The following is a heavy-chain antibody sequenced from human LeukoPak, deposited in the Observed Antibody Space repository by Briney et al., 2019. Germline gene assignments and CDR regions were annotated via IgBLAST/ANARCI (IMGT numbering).Heavy chain of an antibody. CDR3: ASTRVPYDSSGYYEPGDAFDI. CDR1: GFTFSSYG. CDR2: IWYDGSNK. V-gene: IGHV3-33*03. D-gene: IGHD3-22*01. Sequence: GGSLRLSCAASGFTFSSYGMHWVRQAPGKGLEWVAVIWYDGSNKYYADSVKGRFTISRDNAKNSLYLQMNSLRAEDTAVYYCASTRVPYDSSGYYEPGDAFDIWGQGTMVTVSS. J-gene: IGHJ3*02.